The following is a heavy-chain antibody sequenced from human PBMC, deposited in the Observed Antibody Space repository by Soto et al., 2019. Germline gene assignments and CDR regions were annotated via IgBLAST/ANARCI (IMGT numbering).Heavy chain of an antibody. J-gene: IGHJ6*02. Sequence: QVQLQESGPGLVKPSQTLSLTCTVSGGSISSGGYYWSWIRQHPGKGREWIGYIYYSGSTYYNPSLKSRVTISVDTSNNQFSLELSSVTAADTAVYYCARGGYYYDSSGYREYYYYGMDVWGQGTMVTVSS. CDR2: IYYSGST. CDR3: ARGGYYYDSSGYREYYYYGMDV. D-gene: IGHD3-22*01. V-gene: IGHV4-31*03. CDR1: GGSISSGGYY.